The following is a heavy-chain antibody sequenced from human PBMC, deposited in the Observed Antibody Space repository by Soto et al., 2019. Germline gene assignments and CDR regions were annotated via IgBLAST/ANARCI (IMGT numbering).Heavy chain of an antibody. CDR3: ARAQGTIFGVVRYYYYGMDV. CDR1: GFTFRSYG. CDR2: ISYDGSNK. J-gene: IGHJ6*02. Sequence: QVQLVESGGGVVQPGRSLRLSCAASGFTFRSYGIHWVRQAPGKGLEWVAVISYDGSNKYYADSVKGRFTISRDNSKNTLYLQMNSLRAEDTAVYYCARAQGTIFGVVRYYYYGMDVWGQGTTVTVSS. V-gene: IGHV3-30*03. D-gene: IGHD3-3*01.